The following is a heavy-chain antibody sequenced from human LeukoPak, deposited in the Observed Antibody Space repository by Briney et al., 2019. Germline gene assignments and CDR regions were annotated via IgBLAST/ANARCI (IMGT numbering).Heavy chain of an antibody. Sequence: GASVKVSCKASGRTFSSYAISWVRQAPGQGLGWMGGIIPIFGTANYAQKFQGRVTITADESTSTAYMELSSLRSEDTAVYYCAKFPSSGYYQTFDYWGQGTLVTVSS. J-gene: IGHJ4*02. CDR3: AKFPSSGYYQTFDY. CDR2: IIPIFGTA. V-gene: IGHV1-69*13. CDR1: GRTFSSYA. D-gene: IGHD3-22*01.